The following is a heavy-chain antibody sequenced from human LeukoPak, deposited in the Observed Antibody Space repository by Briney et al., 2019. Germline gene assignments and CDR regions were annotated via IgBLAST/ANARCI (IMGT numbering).Heavy chain of an antibody. V-gene: IGHV4-61*02. J-gene: IGHJ4*02. CDR2: IYTSGST. D-gene: IGHD3-22*01. CDR1: GGSISSGSYY. CDR3: ARYYYDSSGYGYYFDY. Sequence: SETLSLTCTVSGGSISSGSYYWSWIRQPAGKGLEWIGRIYTSGSTNYNPSLKSRVTISVDTSKNQFSLKLSSVTAADTAVYYCARYYYDSSGYGYYFDYWGQGTLVTVSS.